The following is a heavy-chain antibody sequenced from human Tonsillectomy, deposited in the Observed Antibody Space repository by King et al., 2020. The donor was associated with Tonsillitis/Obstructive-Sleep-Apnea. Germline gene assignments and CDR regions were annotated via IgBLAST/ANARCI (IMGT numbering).Heavy chain of an antibody. Sequence: VQLQQWGAGLLKPSETLSLTCAVYGGSFSGYYWSWIRQPPGKGLEWIGEINHSGGTNYNPSLKSRVTISVDTSRNQFSLKLSSVTAADTAVYYCATDYDILTAYYYWGQGTLVTVPS. CDR2: INHSGGT. V-gene: IGHV4-34*01. CDR3: ATDYDILTAYYY. J-gene: IGHJ4*02. D-gene: IGHD3-9*01. CDR1: GGSFSGYY.